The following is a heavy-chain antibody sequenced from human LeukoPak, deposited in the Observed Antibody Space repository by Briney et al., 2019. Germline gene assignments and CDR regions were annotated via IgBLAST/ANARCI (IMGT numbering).Heavy chain of an antibody. CDR2: INPNSGGT. J-gene: IGHJ4*02. Sequence: ASVKVSCKASGYTFTGYYMHWVRQAPGQGLEWMGWINPNSGGTNYAQKFQGRVTMTRDTSISTAYMELSRLRSDDTAVYYCARDRCSGGSCYSYWGRGTLVTVSS. D-gene: IGHD2-15*01. CDR3: ARDRCSGGSCYSY. V-gene: IGHV1-2*02. CDR1: GYTFTGYY.